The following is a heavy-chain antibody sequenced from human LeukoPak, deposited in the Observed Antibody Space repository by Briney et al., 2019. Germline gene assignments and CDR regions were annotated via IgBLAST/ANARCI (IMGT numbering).Heavy chain of an antibody. CDR2: VNSDGRFT. CDR3: VRSDWFDN. J-gene: IGHJ5*02. Sequence: PGGSLTLSCAASGFFFSNYGMHWVRQAPGKGLVWVSRVNSDGRFTKYADSVKGRFTISRDNAKNTLYLQMNSLRAEDTAIYYCVRSDWFDNWGQGTLVTVSS. CDR1: GFFFSNYG. V-gene: IGHV3-74*03.